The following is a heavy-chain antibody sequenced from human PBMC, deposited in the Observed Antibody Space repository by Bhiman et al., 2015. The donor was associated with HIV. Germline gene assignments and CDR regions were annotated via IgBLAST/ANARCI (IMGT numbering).Heavy chain of an antibody. D-gene: IGHD2-15*01. V-gene: IGHV3-30-3*02. CDR1: GFTFNTSP. J-gene: IGHJ1*01. CDR2: ISYDRRKK. Sequence: QVQLVESGGGVVPPGRSLRLSCAASGFTFNTSPMHWVRQAPGKGLEWVAVISYDRRKKDYADSVKGRFTISRDNSKNTLYLQMNSLRAEDTAVYYCAKGKVWGSGQNRAEYFQHWGQGTLVTVSS. CDR3: AKGKVWGSGQNRAEYFQH.